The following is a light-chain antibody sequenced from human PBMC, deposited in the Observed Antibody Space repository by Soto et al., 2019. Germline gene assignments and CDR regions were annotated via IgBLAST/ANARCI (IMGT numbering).Light chain of an antibody. CDR1: QSVSSTY. J-gene: IGKJ5*01. Sequence: EIVLTQSPGTLSLSPGERATLSCRASQSVSSTYLAWYQHKPGQAPRLLIYGASSRATGIPDRFSGSRSGTDFTLTIGRLEPEDFAVYYCQLYGSSSITFGQGTRLEIK. CDR2: GAS. V-gene: IGKV3-20*01. CDR3: QLYGSSSIT.